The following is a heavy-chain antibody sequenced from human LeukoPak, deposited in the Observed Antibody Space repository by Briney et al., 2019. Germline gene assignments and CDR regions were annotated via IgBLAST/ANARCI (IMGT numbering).Heavy chain of an antibody. J-gene: IGHJ3*02. V-gene: IGHV4-34*01. D-gene: IGHD3-22*01. CDR2: INHSGST. CDR1: GGSFSGYY. CDR3: ARESWGYYDSSGYYRSDAFDI. Sequence: SETLSLTCAVYGGSFSGYYWSWIRQPPGKGLEWIGEINHSGSTNYNPSLKSRVTISVDTSKNQFSLKLSSVTAADTAVYYCARESWGYYDSSGYYRSDAFDIWGQGTMVTVSS.